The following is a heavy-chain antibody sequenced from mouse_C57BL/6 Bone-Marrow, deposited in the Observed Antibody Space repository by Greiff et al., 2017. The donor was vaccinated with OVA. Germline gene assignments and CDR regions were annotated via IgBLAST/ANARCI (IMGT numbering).Heavy chain of an antibody. CDR1: GFTFSSYA. CDR3: ARVVGDWFAY. D-gene: IGHD1-1*01. Sequence: EVKLMESGGGLVKPGGSLKLSCAASGFTFSSYAMSWVRQTPEKRLEWVATISDGGSYTYYPDNVKGRFTISRDNAKNNLYLQMSHLKSEDTAMYYCARVVGDWFAYWGQGTLVTVSA. V-gene: IGHV5-4*03. CDR2: ISDGGSYT. J-gene: IGHJ3*01.